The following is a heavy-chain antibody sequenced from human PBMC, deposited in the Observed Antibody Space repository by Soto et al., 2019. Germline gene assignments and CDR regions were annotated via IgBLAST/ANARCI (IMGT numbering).Heavy chain of an antibody. CDR1: GFTFSSYA. J-gene: IGHJ4*02. D-gene: IGHD2-21*02. Sequence: GGSLRLSCAASGFTFSSYAMHWVRQAPGKGLEWVAVISYDGSNKYYADSVKGRFTISRDNSKNTLYLQMNSLRAEDTAVYYCARDPLRAPRHIVVVTAIPYFDYWGQGTLVTVSS. V-gene: IGHV3-30-3*01. CDR3: ARDPLRAPRHIVVVTAIPYFDY. CDR2: ISYDGSNK.